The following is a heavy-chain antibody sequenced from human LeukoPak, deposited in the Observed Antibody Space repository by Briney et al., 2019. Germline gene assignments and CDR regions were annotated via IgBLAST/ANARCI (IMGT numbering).Heavy chain of an antibody. CDR1: GFTFDDYG. Sequence: GGSLRLSCAASGFTFDDYGMSWVRQAPGKGLEWVAGINRNGDSTGYADSVKGRFTISRDNAKNSLYLQMNSLRAEDTAVYYCARDAGDLSLFDYWGQGTLVTVSS. J-gene: IGHJ4*02. V-gene: IGHV3-20*04. CDR3: ARDAGDLSLFDY. D-gene: IGHD7-27*01. CDR2: INRNGDST.